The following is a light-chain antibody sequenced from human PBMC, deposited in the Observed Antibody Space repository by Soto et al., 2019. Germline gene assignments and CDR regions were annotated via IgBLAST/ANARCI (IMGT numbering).Light chain of an antibody. Sequence: QSALTQPASVSGSPGQSITISCTGTSSDVGGYKYVSWYQQHPGKVPKLMIYDVSNRPSGVSNRFSGSKSGNTASLTISGLQAEEEADYYCSSYTSSSTLVFGTGTKLTVL. CDR3: SSYTSSSTLV. CDR2: DVS. J-gene: IGLJ1*01. CDR1: SSDVGGYKY. V-gene: IGLV2-14*01.